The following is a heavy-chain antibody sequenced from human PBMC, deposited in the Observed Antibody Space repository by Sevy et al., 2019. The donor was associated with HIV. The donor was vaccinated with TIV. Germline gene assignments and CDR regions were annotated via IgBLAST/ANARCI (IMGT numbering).Heavy chain of an antibody. V-gene: IGHV3-30*18. CDR2: ISYDGTNK. Sequence: GGSLRLSCAASGFTFSSYGMHWVRQAPGKGLEWVAVISYDGTNKYYADSVKGRLTISKANSKSTLYLQMNSLRAEDTAVYYCAKDIIRDGYNYWYFHHWGQGTLVTVSS. CDR1: GFTFSSYG. J-gene: IGHJ1*01. CDR3: AKDIIRDGYNYWYFHH. D-gene: IGHD5-12*01.